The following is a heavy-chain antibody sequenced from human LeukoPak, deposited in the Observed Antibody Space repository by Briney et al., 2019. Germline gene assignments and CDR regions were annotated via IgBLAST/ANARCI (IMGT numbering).Heavy chain of an antibody. Sequence: ASVKVSSTASGYTFTIYGISWVRQAPGQGLEWMGWISAYNGYTNYAQNFQGRVTMTTDASTSTAYMELRSLRSDDTAVYYCVREVTMVRGVITFYHYNGMDVWGQGTAVTVSS. V-gene: IGHV1-18*01. CDR3: VREVTMVRGVITFYHYNGMDV. CDR2: ISAYNGYT. D-gene: IGHD3-10*01. J-gene: IGHJ6*02. CDR1: GYTFTIYG.